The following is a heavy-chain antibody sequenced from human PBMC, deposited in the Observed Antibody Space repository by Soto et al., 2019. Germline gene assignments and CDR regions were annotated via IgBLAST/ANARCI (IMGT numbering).Heavy chain of an antibody. J-gene: IGHJ4*02. CDR2: IIPIFGTA. CDR1: GGTFSSYA. D-gene: IGHD5-12*01. CDR3: ALGGVATIKGPFDY. Sequence: ASVKVSCKASGGTFSSYAISWVRQAPGQGLEWMGGIIPIFGTANYAQKFQGRVTITADESTSTAYMELSSLRSEDTAVYYCALGGVATIKGPFDYWRQGTLVTVSS. V-gene: IGHV1-69*13.